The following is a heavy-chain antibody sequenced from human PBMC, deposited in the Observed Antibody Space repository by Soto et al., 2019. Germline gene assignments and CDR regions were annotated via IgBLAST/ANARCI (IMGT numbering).Heavy chain of an antibody. CDR1: GGSISSGGYS. D-gene: IGHD6-13*01. CDR3: ARARSSSWYWFDP. V-gene: IGHV4-30-2*01. J-gene: IGHJ5*02. Sequence: SSETLSLTCAVSGGSISSGGYSWSWIRQPPGKGLEWIGYIYHSGSTYYNPSLKSRVTISVDRSKNQFSLKLSSVTAADTAVYYCARARSSSWYWFDPWGQGTLVTAPQ. CDR2: IYHSGST.